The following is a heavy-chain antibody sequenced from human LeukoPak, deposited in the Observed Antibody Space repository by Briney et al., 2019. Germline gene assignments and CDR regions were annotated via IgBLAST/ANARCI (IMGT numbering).Heavy chain of an antibody. J-gene: IGHJ3*02. CDR1: GYTFTGYY. Sequence: ASVKVSCKASGYTFTGYYMHCVRQAPGQGLDWMGWINPNTGGTNYAQKFQGRVTMTRDTSISTAYMELSRLTSDDTAFYYCARGGVAAAGPYAFDIWGQGTMVTVSS. V-gene: IGHV1-2*02. D-gene: IGHD6-13*01. CDR3: ARGGVAAAGPYAFDI. CDR2: INPNTGGT.